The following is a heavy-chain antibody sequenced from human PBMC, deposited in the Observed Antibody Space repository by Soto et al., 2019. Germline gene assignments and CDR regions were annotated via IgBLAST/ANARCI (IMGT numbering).Heavy chain of an antibody. D-gene: IGHD4-17*01. Sequence: ASVKVSCKASGYTFTSYAMHWVRQAPGQRLEWMGWINAGNGNTKYSQKFQGRVTITRDTSASTAYMELSSPRSEDTAVYYCARAGDDYGDYYYYGMDVWGQGTTVTVSS. CDR3: ARAGDDYGDYYYYGMDV. V-gene: IGHV1-3*01. J-gene: IGHJ6*02. CDR2: INAGNGNT. CDR1: GYTFTSYA.